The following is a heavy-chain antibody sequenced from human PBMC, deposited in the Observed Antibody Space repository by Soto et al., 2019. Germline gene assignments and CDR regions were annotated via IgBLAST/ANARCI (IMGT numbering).Heavy chain of an antibody. J-gene: IGHJ4*02. CDR3: AKVPYDILPGYYKGRYFDY. V-gene: IGHV3-23*01. CDR1: GFTFSSYA. D-gene: IGHD3-9*01. CDR2: ISGSGGST. Sequence: GESLKISCAASGFTFSSYAMSWVRQAPGKGLEWVSAISGSGGSTYYADSVKGRFTISRDNSKNTLYLQMNSLRAEDTAVYYCAKVPYDILPGYYKGRYFDYWGQGTLVTVSS.